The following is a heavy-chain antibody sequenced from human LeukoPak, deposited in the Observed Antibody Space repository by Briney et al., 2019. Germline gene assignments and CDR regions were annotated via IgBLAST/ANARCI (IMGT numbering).Heavy chain of an antibody. CDR1: GGSFSGYY. Sequence: PSETLSLTCAVYGGSFSGYYWSWIRQPPGKGLEWIGEINHSGSTYYNPSLKSRVTISVDTSKNQFSLKLSSVTAADTAVYYCARYRDGYTDNLDYWGQGTLVTVSS. CDR3: ARYRDGYTDNLDY. V-gene: IGHV4-34*01. CDR2: INHSGST. D-gene: IGHD5-24*01. J-gene: IGHJ4*02.